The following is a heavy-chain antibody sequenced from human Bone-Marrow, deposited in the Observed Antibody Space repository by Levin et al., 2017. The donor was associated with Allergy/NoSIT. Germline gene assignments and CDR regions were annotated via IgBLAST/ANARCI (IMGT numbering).Heavy chain of an antibody. D-gene: IGHD4-17*01. Sequence: GGSLRLSCRTSGFTFSKEWMTWVRQAPGKGLEWVGRIKSNSDGGTTEYAAPVKGRFTISRDDSEDTLTLQMNSLKTEDTAVYFCATVYGDYVIHAFQIWGQGTMVTVSS. V-gene: IGHV3-15*01. J-gene: IGHJ3*02. CDR2: IKSNSDGGTT. CDR1: GFTFSKEW. CDR3: ATVYGDYVIHAFQI.